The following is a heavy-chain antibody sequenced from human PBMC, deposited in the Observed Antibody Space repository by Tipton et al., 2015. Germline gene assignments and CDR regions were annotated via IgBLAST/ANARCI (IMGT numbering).Heavy chain of an antibody. Sequence: QVQLVQSGAEVKPSETLPLTCTVSDGSIRSSLYYWGWIRQPPGKGLEWIGSIFYTGRTYYNPSLKSRVTMSADTAKNQFSLNLSAVTAADTAVYYCSPDEIGGYNSWGQGTLVTVSS. D-gene: IGHD5-24*01. CDR2: IFYTGRT. V-gene: IGHV4-39*01. CDR1: DGSIRSSLYY. CDR3: SPDEIGGYNS. J-gene: IGHJ5*02.